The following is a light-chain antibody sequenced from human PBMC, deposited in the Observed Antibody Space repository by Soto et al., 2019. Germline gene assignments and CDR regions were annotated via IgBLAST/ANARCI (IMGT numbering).Light chain of an antibody. CDR2: GTS. CDR1: QGVSSGY. V-gene: IGKV3-20*01. CDR3: QQYNSYWT. Sequence: EIVLTQSPGTLSLSPGARAPLSCRASQGVSSGYLAWYQQNPGQAPRLLISGTSSRATGIPDRFSGSGSGTEFTLTISSLQPDDFATYYCQQYNSYWTFGQGTKVDIK. J-gene: IGKJ1*01.